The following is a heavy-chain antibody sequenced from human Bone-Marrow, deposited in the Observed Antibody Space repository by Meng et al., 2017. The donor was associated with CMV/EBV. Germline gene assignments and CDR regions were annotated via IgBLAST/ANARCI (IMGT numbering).Heavy chain of an antibody. CDR2: ISSSSSYI. CDR1: GFTFSSYS. J-gene: IGHJ3*02. V-gene: IGHV3-21*01. Sequence: GESLKIYCAASGFTFSSYSMNWVRQAPGKGLEWVSSISSSSSYIYYADSVKGRFTISRDNAKISLYLQMNSLRAEDTAVYYCARGRIAARPMGGAFDIWGQGTMVTVSS. D-gene: IGHD6-6*01. CDR3: ARGRIAARPMGGAFDI.